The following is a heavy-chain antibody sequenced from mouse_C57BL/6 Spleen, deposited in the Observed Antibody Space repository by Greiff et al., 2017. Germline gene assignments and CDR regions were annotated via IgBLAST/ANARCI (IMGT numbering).Heavy chain of an antibody. J-gene: IGHJ1*03. D-gene: IGHD1-1*01. V-gene: IGHV1-9*01. CDR2: ILPGSGST. CDR1: GYTFTGYW. Sequence: QVQLKESGAELMKPGASVKLSCKATGYTFTGYWIEWVKQRPGHGLEWIGEILPGSGSTNYNEKFKGKATFTADTSSNTAYMQLSSLTTEDSAIYYCARGQTIYYYGSSLLLWYFDVWGTGTTVTVSS. CDR3: ARGQTIYYYGSSLLLWYFDV.